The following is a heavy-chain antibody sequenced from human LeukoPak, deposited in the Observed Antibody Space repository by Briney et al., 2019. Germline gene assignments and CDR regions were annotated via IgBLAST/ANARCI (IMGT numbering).Heavy chain of an antibody. CDR1: GGAISGYY. V-gene: IGHV4-4*07. CDR2: VYSSGST. J-gene: IGHJ4*02. D-gene: IGHD6-19*01. Sequence: SDTLSLTCTVSGGAISGYYWSWIRQPAGKGLEWLGRVYSSGSTKYNPSLESRVTMSVDTSKNQFSLKLNFVTAADTAVYYCARHEKSSGWYYDYWGQGTLVTVSS. CDR3: ARHEKSSGWYYDY.